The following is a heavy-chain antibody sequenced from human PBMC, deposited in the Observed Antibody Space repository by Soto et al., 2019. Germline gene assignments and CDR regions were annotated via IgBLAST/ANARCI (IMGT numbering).Heavy chain of an antibody. D-gene: IGHD3-16*02. CDR3: ARVKLRLGELSNLPFDP. CDR2: IYYSGST. V-gene: IGHV4-31*03. CDR1: GGSISSGGYY. J-gene: IGHJ5*02. Sequence: SETLSLTCTVSGGSISSGGYYWSWIRQHPGKGLEWIGYIYYSGSTYYNPSLKSRVTISVDTSKNQFSLKLSSVTAADTAVYYCARVKLRLGELSNLPFDPWGQGTLVTVSS.